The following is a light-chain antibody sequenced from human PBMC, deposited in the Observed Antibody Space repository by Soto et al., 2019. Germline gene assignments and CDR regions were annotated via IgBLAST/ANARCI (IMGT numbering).Light chain of an antibody. J-gene: IGKJ5*01. V-gene: IGKV1-39*01. Sequence: DIQMTQSPSSLSASVGDRVTITCRASQSISSYLNWYQQKPGKAPKLLIFAGSSLQSGVPSRFSGSGSGTDFTLTISSLQPEDVATYYCQQSYSTPPITFGQGTRLEIK. CDR2: AGS. CDR1: QSISSY. CDR3: QQSYSTPPIT.